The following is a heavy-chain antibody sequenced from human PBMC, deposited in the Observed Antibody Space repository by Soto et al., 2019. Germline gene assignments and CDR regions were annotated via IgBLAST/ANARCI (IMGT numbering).Heavy chain of an antibody. CDR1: GYTFTGYY. CDR2: INPNSGGT. Sequence: ASVKVSCKASGYTFTGYYMHWVRQAPGQGLEWMGWINPNSGGTNYAQKFQGWVTMTRDTSISTAYMELSRLRSDDTAVYYCARVRIAKDILTGYYNGMDVWGQGTTVTVSS. V-gene: IGHV1-2*04. D-gene: IGHD3-9*01. CDR3: ARVRIAKDILTGYYNGMDV. J-gene: IGHJ6*02.